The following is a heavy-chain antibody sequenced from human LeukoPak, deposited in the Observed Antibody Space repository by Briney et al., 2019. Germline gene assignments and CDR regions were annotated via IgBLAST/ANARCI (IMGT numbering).Heavy chain of an antibody. Sequence: PGGSLRLSCAASGFTFSSYAMHWVRQAPGRGLEWVAVISYDGSNKYYADSVKGRFTISRDNSKNTLYLQMNSLRAEDTAVYYCARGPITMVRAASGYFDYWGQGTLVTVSS. CDR3: ARGPITMVRAASGYFDY. CDR1: GFTFSSYA. D-gene: IGHD3-10*01. V-gene: IGHV3-30-3*01. CDR2: ISYDGSNK. J-gene: IGHJ4*02.